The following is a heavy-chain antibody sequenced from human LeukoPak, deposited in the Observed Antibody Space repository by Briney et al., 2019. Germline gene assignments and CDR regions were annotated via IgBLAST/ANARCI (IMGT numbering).Heavy chain of an antibody. CDR3: ARGYYDSSGYYSYYFDY. V-gene: IGHV3-53*01. CDR1: GFTVSSNY. CDR2: IYSGGST. D-gene: IGHD3-22*01. J-gene: IGHJ4*02. Sequence: GGSLRLSCAASGFTVSSNYMSWVRQAPGKGLEWVSVIYSGGSTYYADSVKGRFTISRDNSKNTLYLQMNSLRAEDTAVYYCARGYYDSSGYYSYYFDYWGQGTLVTVSS.